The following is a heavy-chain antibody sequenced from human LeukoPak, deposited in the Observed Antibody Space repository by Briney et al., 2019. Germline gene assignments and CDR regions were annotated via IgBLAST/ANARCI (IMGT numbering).Heavy chain of an antibody. CDR1: GFTFSDYY. J-gene: IGHJ4*02. CDR2: ISSSGSTI. V-gene: IGHV3-11*01. CDR3: AKDIVTTVTTVGYFDY. Sequence: KAGGSLRLSCAASGFTFSDYYMSWIRQAPGKGLEWVSYISSSGSTIYYADSVKGRFTISRDNAKNSLYLQMNSLRAEDTALYYCAKDIVTTVTTVGYFDYWGQGTLVTVSS. D-gene: IGHD4-17*01.